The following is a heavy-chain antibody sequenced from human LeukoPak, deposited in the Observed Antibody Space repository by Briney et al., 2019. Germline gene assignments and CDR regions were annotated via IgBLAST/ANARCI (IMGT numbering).Heavy chain of an antibody. D-gene: IGHD2-2*01. V-gene: IGHV3-23*01. Sequence: QSGGSLRLSCAASGFTFSNYAMNWVRQAPGKVLEWVSAISGSGGSTYYADSVKGRFTISRDNSKNTLYLQMNSLRAEDTAVYYCAKVRGYCSSTSCFNNTYYYYYYMDVWGEGTMVTISS. CDR2: ISGSGGST. CDR1: GFTFSNYA. J-gene: IGHJ6*03. CDR3: AKVRGYCSSTSCFNNTYYYYYYMDV.